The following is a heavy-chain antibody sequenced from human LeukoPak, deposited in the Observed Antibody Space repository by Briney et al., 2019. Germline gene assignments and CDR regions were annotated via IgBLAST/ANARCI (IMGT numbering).Heavy chain of an antibody. CDR3: AKDNCSGGSCYFDC. CDR2: ISYDGSNK. CDR1: GFTFSSYG. J-gene: IGHJ4*02. D-gene: IGHD2-15*01. Sequence: GSLRLSCAASGFTFSSYGMHWVRQAPGKGLEWVAVISYDGSNKYYADSVKGRFTISRDNSKNTLYLQMNSLRAEDTAVYHCAKDNCSGGSCYFDCWGQGTLVTVSS. V-gene: IGHV3-30*18.